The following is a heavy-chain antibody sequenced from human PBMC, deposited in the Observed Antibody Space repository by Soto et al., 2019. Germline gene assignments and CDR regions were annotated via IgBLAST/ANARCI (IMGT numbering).Heavy chain of an antibody. CDR1: GFTFSDYY. D-gene: IGHD1-26*01. CDR3: ARPWTVGATIDFEF. V-gene: IGHV3-11*01. CDR2: ISTSGSV. Sequence: KAGGSLRLSCAASGFTFSDYYMSWLRQAPGKGLEWISYISTSGSVIYAASVKGRFTISRDNPRNSLYLQMNSLRAEDTAVYYCARPWTVGATIDFEFWGQGTLVTVSS. J-gene: IGHJ4*01.